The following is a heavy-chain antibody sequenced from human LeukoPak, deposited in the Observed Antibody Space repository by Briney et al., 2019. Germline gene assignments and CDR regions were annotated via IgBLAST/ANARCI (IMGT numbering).Heavy chain of an antibody. CDR2: IYHSGST. Sequence: SGTLSLTCAVSGGSISSSNWWRWVRQPPGKGLEWIGEIYHSGSTNYNPSLKSRVTISVDKSKNQFSLKLSSVTAADTAVYYCARRYCSGGSCYVPYFDYWGQGTLVTVSS. CDR1: GGSISSSNW. CDR3: ARRYCSGGSCYVPYFDY. J-gene: IGHJ4*02. D-gene: IGHD2-15*01. V-gene: IGHV4-4*02.